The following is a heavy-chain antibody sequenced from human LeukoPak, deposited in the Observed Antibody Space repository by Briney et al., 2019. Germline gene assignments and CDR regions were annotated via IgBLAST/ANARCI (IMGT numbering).Heavy chain of an antibody. D-gene: IGHD1-26*01. Sequence: GGSLRLSCAASGFTFSNYTMNWVRQAPGKGLEWVSSISSRSSYIYYSDSVKGRFTISRDNAKNSLYLQMNSLRAEDTAVYYCARELREHGVFDIWAKGQWSPSLQ. J-gene: IGHJ3*02. V-gene: IGHV3-21*04. CDR3: ARELREHGVFDI. CDR1: GFTFSNYT. CDR2: ISSRSSYI.